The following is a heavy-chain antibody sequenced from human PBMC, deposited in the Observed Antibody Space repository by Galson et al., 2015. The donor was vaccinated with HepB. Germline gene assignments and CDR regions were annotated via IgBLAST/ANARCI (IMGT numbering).Heavy chain of an antibody. CDR2: ISGSGGST. V-gene: IGHV3-23*01. CDR1: GFTSSSYA. D-gene: IGHD2-15*01. J-gene: IGHJ4*02. CDR3: AKLLGVVVAADILDY. Sequence: SLRLSCAASGFTSSSYAMSWVRQAPGKGLEWVSAISGSGGSTNYADSVKGRFTISRDNSKNTLYLQMNSLRAEDTAVYYCAKLLGVVVAADILDYWGQGTLVTVSS.